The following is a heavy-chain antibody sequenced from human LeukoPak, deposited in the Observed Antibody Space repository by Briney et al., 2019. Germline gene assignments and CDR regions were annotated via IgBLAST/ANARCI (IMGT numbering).Heavy chain of an antibody. CDR1: GFTFSSYG. V-gene: IGHV3-30*18. CDR2: ISYDGSNK. CDR3: AKDRGTRGSKVSGIGFDP. D-gene: IGHD6-25*01. J-gene: IGHJ5*02. Sequence: PERSLRLSCAASGFTFSSYGMHWVRQAPGKGLEWVAVISYDGSNKYYADSVKGRFTISRDNSKNTLYLQMNSLRAEDTAVYYCAKDRGTRGSKVSGIGFDPWGQGTLVTVSS.